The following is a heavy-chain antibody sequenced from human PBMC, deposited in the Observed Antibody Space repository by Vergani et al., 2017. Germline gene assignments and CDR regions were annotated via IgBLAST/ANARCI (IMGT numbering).Heavy chain of an antibody. V-gene: IGHV3-74*01. CDR1: GFTFSSYW. D-gene: IGHD2-15*01. CDR3: AKDIGCSGGSCYSGYYYYGMDV. Sequence: EVQLVESGGGLVQPGGSLRLSCAASGFTFSSYWMHWVRQAPGKGLVWVSRINSDGSSTSYADSVKGRFTISRDNAKNTLYLQMNSLRAEDTALYYCAKDIGCSGGSCYSGYYYYGMDVWGQGP. CDR2: INSDGSST. J-gene: IGHJ6*02.